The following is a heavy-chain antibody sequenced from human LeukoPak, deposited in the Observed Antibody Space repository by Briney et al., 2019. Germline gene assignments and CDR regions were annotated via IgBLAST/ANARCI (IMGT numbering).Heavy chain of an antibody. CDR2: MNPNSGNT. Sequence: ASVKVSCKASGYTFTSYDINWVRQATGQGLEWMGWMNPNSGNTGYALKFQGRVTITRNTSISTAYMELSSLRSEDTAVYYCARDVVYGGNEAMDVWGKGTTVTISS. CDR3: ARDVVYGGNEAMDV. D-gene: IGHD4-23*01. V-gene: IGHV1-8*03. CDR1: GYTFTSYD. J-gene: IGHJ6*04.